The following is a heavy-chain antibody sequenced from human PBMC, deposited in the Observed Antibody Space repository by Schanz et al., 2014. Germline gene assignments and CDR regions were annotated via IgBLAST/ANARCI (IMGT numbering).Heavy chain of an antibody. J-gene: IGHJ6*02. CDR1: GYSFSAYY. D-gene: IGHD3-3*01. CDR3: ASDFWSGYSHYYYGLDV. V-gene: IGHV1-2*02. CDR2: INPDSGGT. Sequence: QVQLVQSGAELKNPGASVKVSCKASGYSFSAYYMHWVRQAPGQGLEWMGWINPDSGGTNYAQKFQGRVTMTRDMSINTAYMELSRLRSDDSAVYYCASDFWSGYSHYYYGLDVWGQGTTVTVSS.